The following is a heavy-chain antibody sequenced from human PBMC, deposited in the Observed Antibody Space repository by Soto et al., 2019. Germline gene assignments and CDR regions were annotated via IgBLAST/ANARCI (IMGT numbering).Heavy chain of an antibody. CDR1: GFTFSSYG. J-gene: IGHJ6*02. CDR3: AKDQGRIAARPGDYYYYGMDV. D-gene: IGHD6-6*01. CDR2: ISYDGSNK. V-gene: IGHV3-30*18. Sequence: PGGSLRLSCAASGFTFSSYGMHWVRQAPGKGLEWVAVISYDGSNKYYADSVKGRFTISRDNSKNTLYLQMNSLRAEDTAVYYCAKDQGRIAARPGDYYYYGMDVWGQGTTVTVSS.